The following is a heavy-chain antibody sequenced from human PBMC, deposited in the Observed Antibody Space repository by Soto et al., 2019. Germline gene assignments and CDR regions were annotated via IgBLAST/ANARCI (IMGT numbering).Heavy chain of an antibody. CDR2: IYQSGSA. Sequence: QLQLQESGSGLVKPSQTLSLTCAVSGGSITSVGYSWSWIRQAPGKGLEWLGYIYQSGSAYYNPSLKSRVTLSIDTSKYQFSLKLISVTAADTAVHYCPRGSPDPSPDFDYWGQGTLVTVSS. CDR3: PRGSPDPSPDFDY. J-gene: IGHJ4*02. CDR1: GGSITSVGYS. D-gene: IGHD3-10*01. V-gene: IGHV4-30-2*01.